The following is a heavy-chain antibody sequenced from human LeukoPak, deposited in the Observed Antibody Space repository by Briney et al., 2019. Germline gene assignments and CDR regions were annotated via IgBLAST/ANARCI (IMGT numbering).Heavy chain of an antibody. D-gene: IGHD1-26*01. CDR2: IKQDGSDK. V-gene: IGHV3-7*01. CDR3: ARESLLGRTDDASDA. Sequence: GGSLRLSCAASGFTFSRHYMSWVRQAPGKGLEWVANIKQDGSDKYYVESVKGRFAISRDNAKSSLYLQMNSLRAEDTALYYCARESLLGRTDDASDAWGQGTMVTVSS. J-gene: IGHJ3*01. CDR1: GFTFSRHY.